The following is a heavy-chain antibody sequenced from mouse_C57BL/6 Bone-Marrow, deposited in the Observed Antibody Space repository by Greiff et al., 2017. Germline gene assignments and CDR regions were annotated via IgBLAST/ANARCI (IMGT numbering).Heavy chain of an antibody. CDR2: IRLKSDNYAT. CDR1: GFTFSNYW. CDR3: TYYDYERYYFDY. Sequence: EVKVEESGGGLVQPGGSMKLSCVASGFTFSNYWMNWVRQSPEKGLEWVAQIRLKSDNYATHYAESVKGRFTISRDDSKSSVYLQMNNLRAEDTGIYYCTYYDYERYYFDYWGQGTTLTVSS. D-gene: IGHD2-4*01. J-gene: IGHJ2*01. V-gene: IGHV6-3*01.